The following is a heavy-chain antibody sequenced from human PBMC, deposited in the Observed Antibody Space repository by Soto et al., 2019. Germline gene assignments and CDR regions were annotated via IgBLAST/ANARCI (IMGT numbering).Heavy chain of an antibody. CDR3: ARGSHYDILTGYYFGFGMDV. V-gene: IGHV4-61*08. J-gene: IGHJ6*02. CDR1: GGSISSGGYY. Sequence: KPSETLSLTCTVSGGSISSGGYYWSWIRQHPGKGLEWIGYIYYSGSTNYNPSLKSRVTISVDTSKNQFSLKLSSVTAADTAVYYCARGSHYDILTGYYFGFGMDVWGQGTTVTVSS. CDR2: IYYSGST. D-gene: IGHD3-9*01.